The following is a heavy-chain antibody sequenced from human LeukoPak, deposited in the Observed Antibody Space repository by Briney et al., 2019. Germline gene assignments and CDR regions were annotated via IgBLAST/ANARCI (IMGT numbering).Heavy chain of an antibody. CDR3: SKPLGDYGGH. J-gene: IGHJ4*02. Sequence: TGGSLRLSCAASGFTFSNYWMHWFRQAPGKGLEWVSRIQNDGSETDYADSVKGRLTISRDNAKNTLYLQMNRPSAEDTAVFYCSKPLGDYGGHWGQGTLDTVSS. CDR2: IQNDGSET. D-gene: IGHD4/OR15-4a*01. CDR1: GFTFSNYW. V-gene: IGHV3-74*01.